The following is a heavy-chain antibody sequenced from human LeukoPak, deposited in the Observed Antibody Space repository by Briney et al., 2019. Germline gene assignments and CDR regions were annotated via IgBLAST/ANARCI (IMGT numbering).Heavy chain of an antibody. CDR3: ARVLKYYDNLFDP. J-gene: IGHJ5*02. D-gene: IGHD3-22*01. V-gene: IGHV4-30-4*08. CDR2: IYYSAST. Sequence: SETLSLTCTVSGGSISSGDYYWSWIRQPPGKGLEWIGYIYYSASTHYNPSLKSRVTISVYTSKNQFSLKLSSVTAADTAVYYCARVLKYYDNLFDPWGQGTLVTVSS. CDR1: GGSISSGDYY.